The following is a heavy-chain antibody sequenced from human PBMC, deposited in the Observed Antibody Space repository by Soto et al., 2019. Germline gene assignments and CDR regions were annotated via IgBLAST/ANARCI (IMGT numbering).Heavy chain of an antibody. D-gene: IGHD3-10*01. J-gene: IGHJ5*02. V-gene: IGHV1-8*01. CDR2: MNPGSGDT. Sequence: ASVKVSCKASGYSFTNNDVTWVRQATGQGLEWMGWMNPGSGDTGYAQKFQGRVTMTRDISIATAYMELSSLRSDDTAIYYCERMAKSGSLNWFDTWGQGTLVTVSS. CDR3: ERMAKSGSLNWFDT. CDR1: GYSFTNND.